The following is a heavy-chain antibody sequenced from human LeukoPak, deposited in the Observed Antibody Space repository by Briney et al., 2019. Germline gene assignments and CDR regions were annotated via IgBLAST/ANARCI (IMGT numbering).Heavy chain of an antibody. J-gene: IGHJ4*02. CDR3: ARAKLVRYGDGSRLYYFDY. D-gene: IGHD4-17*01. Sequence: PSETLSLTCTVSGGSISSYYWSWIRQPPGKGLEWIGYIYYSGSTNYNPSLKSRVTISVDTSKNQFSLKLSSVTAADTAVYYCARAKLVRYGDGSRLYYFDYWGQGTLVTVSS. CDR1: GGSISSYY. CDR2: IYYSGST. V-gene: IGHV4-59*01.